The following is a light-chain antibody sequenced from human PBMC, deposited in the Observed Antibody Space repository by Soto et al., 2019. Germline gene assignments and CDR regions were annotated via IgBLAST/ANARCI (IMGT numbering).Light chain of an antibody. CDR2: AAS. Sequence: DIRMTQSPSSLSASVGNRVSITCRASQGISNYLAWYQQKPGKVPKVLIYAASTLQPGVPSRFSGSGSGTDFTLTINSLQPDDIATYYCQNYDSAPITFGQGTRLEIK. CDR1: QGISNY. CDR3: QNYDSAPIT. J-gene: IGKJ5*01. V-gene: IGKV1-27*01.